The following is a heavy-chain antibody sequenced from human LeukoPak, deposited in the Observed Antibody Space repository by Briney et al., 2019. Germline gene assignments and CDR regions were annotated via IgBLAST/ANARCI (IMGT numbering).Heavy chain of an antibody. Sequence: PSQTLSLTCAVSGGSISSGGYSWSWIRQPPGKGLEWIGYIYHSGSTYYNPSLKSRVTISVDRSKNQFSLKLSSVTAADTAVYYCAREGSGYTYGRGSYFDYWGHGILVTVSS. CDR3: AREGSGYTYGRGSYFDY. CDR1: GGSISSGGYS. D-gene: IGHD5-18*01. V-gene: IGHV4-30-2*01. J-gene: IGHJ4*01. CDR2: IYHSGST.